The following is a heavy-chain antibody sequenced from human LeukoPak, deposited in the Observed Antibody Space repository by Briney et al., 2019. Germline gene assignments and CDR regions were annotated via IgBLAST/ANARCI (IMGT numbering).Heavy chain of an antibody. D-gene: IGHD6-13*01. V-gene: IGHV4-59*08. CDR2: IYYSGST. Sequence: PSETLSLTCTVSGGSISSYYWSWIRQPPGKGLEWIGYIYYSGSTNYNPSLKSRVTISVDTSKNQFSLKLSSVTAADTAVYYCARRTYSSSWNGFDYWGQGTLVTVSS. CDR1: GGSISSYY. J-gene: IGHJ4*02. CDR3: ARRTYSSSWNGFDY.